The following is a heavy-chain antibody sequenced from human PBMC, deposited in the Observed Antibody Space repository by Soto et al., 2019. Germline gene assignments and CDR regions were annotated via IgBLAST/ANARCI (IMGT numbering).Heavy chain of an antibody. Sequence: SETLSLTCTVSGGSISSSSYYWGWIRQPPGKGLEWIGSIYYSGSTYYNPSLKGRVTISVDTSKNQFSLKLSSVTAADTAVYYCAREPRSSGYDAFDIWGQGXMVTVSS. J-gene: IGHJ3*02. CDR3: AREPRSSGYDAFDI. V-gene: IGHV4-39*02. CDR1: GGSISSSSYY. D-gene: IGHD6-25*01. CDR2: IYYSGST.